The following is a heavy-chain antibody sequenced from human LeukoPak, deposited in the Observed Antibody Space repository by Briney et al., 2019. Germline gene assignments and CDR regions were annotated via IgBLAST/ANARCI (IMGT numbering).Heavy chain of an antibody. V-gene: IGHV1-24*01. CDR2: FDPEDGET. CDR3: ATGIAAAGTWGTVAFFDY. Sequence: ASVKVSCKASGYTFTSYYMHWVRQAPGKGREWMGGFDPEDGETIYAQKFQGRVTMTEDTSTDTAYMELSSLRSEDTAVYYCATGIAAAGTWGTVAFFDYWGQGTLVTVSS. J-gene: IGHJ4*02. D-gene: IGHD6-13*01. CDR1: GYTFTSYY.